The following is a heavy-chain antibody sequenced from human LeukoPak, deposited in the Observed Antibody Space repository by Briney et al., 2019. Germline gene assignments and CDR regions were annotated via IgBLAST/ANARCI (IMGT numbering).Heavy chain of an antibody. CDR2: INPDSGGT. CDR3: ARPQYYYDSSGDAFDI. D-gene: IGHD3-22*01. CDR1: GYAFRGYY. V-gene: IGHV1-2*02. Sequence: ASVKVSCKASGYAFRGYYMHWVRQAPGQGLEWMGWINPDSGGTNYAQKFQGRVTMTRDTSISTAYMELSRLRSDDTAVYYCARPQYYYDSSGDAFDIWGQGTMVTVSS. J-gene: IGHJ3*02.